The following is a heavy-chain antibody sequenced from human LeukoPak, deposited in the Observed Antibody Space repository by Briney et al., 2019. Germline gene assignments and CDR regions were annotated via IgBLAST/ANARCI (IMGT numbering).Heavy chain of an antibody. Sequence: SETLSLTCAVYGGSFSGYYWSWIRQPPGKGLEWIGSIYYSGSTYYNPSLKSRVTISVDTSKNQFSLKLSSVTAADTAVYYCARVSGGESIAAAGISARPGVPYYFDYWGQGTLVTVSS. J-gene: IGHJ4*02. CDR1: GGSFSGYY. V-gene: IGHV4-34*01. D-gene: IGHD6-13*01. CDR2: IYYSGST. CDR3: ARVSGGESIAAAGISARPGVPYYFDY.